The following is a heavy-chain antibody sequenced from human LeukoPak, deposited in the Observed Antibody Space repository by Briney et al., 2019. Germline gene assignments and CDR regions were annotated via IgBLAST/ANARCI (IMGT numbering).Heavy chain of an antibody. CDR1: GYTLTELS. V-gene: IGHV1-24*01. J-gene: IGHJ4*02. D-gene: IGHD6-19*01. CDR2: FDPEDGET. Sequence: ASVKVSCKVSGYTLTELSMRWVRQAPGKGLEWMGGFDPEDGETIYAQKFQGRVTMTEDTSTDTAYMVLSSLRSEDTAVYYCATDWRYSSGWFDFDYWGQGTLVTVSS. CDR3: ATDWRYSSGWFDFDY.